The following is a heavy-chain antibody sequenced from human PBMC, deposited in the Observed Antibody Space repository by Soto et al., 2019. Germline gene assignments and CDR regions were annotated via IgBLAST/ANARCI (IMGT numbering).Heavy chain of an antibody. CDR1: CGSISSGGYY. V-gene: IGHV4-31*03. CDR3: ARGSIVRRSNWFDP. D-gene: IGHD2-8*01. CDR2: IYCSGGT. Sequence: SETLSLTCTVSCGSISSGGYYWSWIRQHPGKGLEWIGYIYCSGGTYYNPSLKSRVTISVDTSKNQFSLKLSSVTAADTAVYYCARGSIVRRSNWFDPWGQGTLVTVSS. J-gene: IGHJ5*02.